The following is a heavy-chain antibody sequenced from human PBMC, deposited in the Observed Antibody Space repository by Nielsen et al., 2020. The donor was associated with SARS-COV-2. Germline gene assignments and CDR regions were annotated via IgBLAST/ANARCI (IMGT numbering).Heavy chain of an antibody. CDR2: IYYHGNT. J-gene: IGHJ4*01. CDR3: SRAPSITIFGVVNNFDY. Sequence: SETLSLTCTVSGGSISDAYWSWIRQPPGRGLEWIGYIYYHGNTNYNPSLKSRVTISVDTSKNQFSLKLSSVTAADTAVYYFSRAPSITIFGVVNNFDYWGHGTLFTVSS. V-gene: IGHV4-59*12. CDR1: GGSISDAY. D-gene: IGHD3-3*01.